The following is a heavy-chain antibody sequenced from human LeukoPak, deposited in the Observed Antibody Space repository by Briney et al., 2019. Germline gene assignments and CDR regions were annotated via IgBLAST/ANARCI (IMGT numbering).Heavy chain of an antibody. CDR3: ARGAPIFGVVITRYYFDY. D-gene: IGHD3-3*01. V-gene: IGHV4-34*01. CDR1: GGSFSGYY. J-gene: IGHJ4*02. Sequence: SETLSLTCAVYGGSFSGYYWSWIRQPPGKGLEWIGEINHSGSTNYNPSLKSRVTISVDTSKNQFSLKLSSVTAADTAVYYCARGAPIFGVVITRYYFDYWGQGTLVTVSS. CDR2: INHSGST.